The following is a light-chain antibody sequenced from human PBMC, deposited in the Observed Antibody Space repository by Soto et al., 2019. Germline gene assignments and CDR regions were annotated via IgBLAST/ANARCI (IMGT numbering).Light chain of an antibody. V-gene: IGKV1-5*03. CDR2: KAS. Sequence: DIQMTQSPSTLSGSVGDRVTITCRASQTISSWLAWYQQKPGKAPKLLIYKASTLKSGVPSRFSGSGSGTEFTLTISSLQPDDFATYYCQQDYGYPRTFGQGTKVDIK. CDR1: QTISSW. CDR3: QQDYGYPRT. J-gene: IGKJ1*01.